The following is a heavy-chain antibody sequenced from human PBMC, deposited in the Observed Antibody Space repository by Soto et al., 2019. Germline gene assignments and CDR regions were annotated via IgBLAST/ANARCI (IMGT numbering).Heavy chain of an antibody. D-gene: IGHD1-7*01. J-gene: IGHJ4*01. Sequence: QVHLVQSGDEVKKPGASLKVSCKASAYTYVISWLRQAPGQGLEWMGWISGYNGNTNYAQRLQGRVTMTLDTSKNTAYMELRSMTSDDTAVNYCARESILSSGTSLLVYYFDSCGHGTLVTVSS. V-gene: IGHV1-18*01. CDR2: ISGYNGNT. CDR1: AYTYV. CDR3: ARESILSSGTSLLVYYFDS.